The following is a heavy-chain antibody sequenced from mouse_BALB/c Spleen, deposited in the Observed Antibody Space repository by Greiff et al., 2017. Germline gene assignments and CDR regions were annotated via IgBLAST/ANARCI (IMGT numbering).Heavy chain of an antibody. J-gene: IGHJ2*01. CDR3: TRDQGNYGY. CDR2: ISSGGSYT. CDR1: GFTFSSYT. Sequence: EVKLMESGGGLVKPGGSLKLSCAASGFTFSSYTMSWVRQTPEKRLEWVATISSGGSYTYYPDSVKGRFTISRDNAKNTLYLQMSSLKSEDTAMYYCTRDQGNYGYWGQGTTRTVSS. D-gene: IGHD2-1*01. V-gene: IGHV5-6-4*01.